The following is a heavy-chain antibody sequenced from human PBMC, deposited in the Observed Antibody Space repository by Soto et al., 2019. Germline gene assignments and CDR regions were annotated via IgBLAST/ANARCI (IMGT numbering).Heavy chain of an antibody. Sequence: SETLSLTCTVSGGSISSYYWSWIRQPPGKGLEWIGYIYYSGSTNYNPSLKSRVTISVDTSKNQFSLKLSSVTAADTAVYYCARRLPGYCSSTSCKHWFDPWGQGTLVTVSS. V-gene: IGHV4-59*01. CDR3: ARRLPGYCSSTSCKHWFDP. J-gene: IGHJ5*02. CDR2: IYYSGST. CDR1: GGSISSYY. D-gene: IGHD2-2*01.